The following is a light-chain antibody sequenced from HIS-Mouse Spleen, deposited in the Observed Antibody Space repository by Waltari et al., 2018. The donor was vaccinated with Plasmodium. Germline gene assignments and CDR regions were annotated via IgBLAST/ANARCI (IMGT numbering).Light chain of an antibody. CDR1: SLRSYY. CDR3: NSRDSSGNHQV. Sequence: SSELTQDPAVSVALGQTVRITCQGDSLRSYYESGYQQKPGRAPVLVIYGKNNRPSGLPDRFSGSSSGNTASLTITGAQAEDEADYYCNSRDSSGNHQVFGGGTKLTVL. J-gene: IGLJ3*02. CDR2: GKN. V-gene: IGLV3-19*01.